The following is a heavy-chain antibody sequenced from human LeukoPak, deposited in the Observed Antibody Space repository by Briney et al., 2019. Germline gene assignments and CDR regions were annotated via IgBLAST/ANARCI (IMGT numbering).Heavy chain of an antibody. CDR3: ARRTAMATYYFDY. CDR1: GGSISSYY. CDR2: IYYSGST. J-gene: IGHJ4*02. Sequence: SETLSLTCTVSGGSISSYYWSWIRQPPGKGLEWIGYIYYSGSTNYNPSLKSRVSISVDTSKNQFSLKLSSVTAADTAVYYCARRTAMATYYFDYWGQGTPVTVSS. V-gene: IGHV4-59*01. D-gene: IGHD5-18*01.